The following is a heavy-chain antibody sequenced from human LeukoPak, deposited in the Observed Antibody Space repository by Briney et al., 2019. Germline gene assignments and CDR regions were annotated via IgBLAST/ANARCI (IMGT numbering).Heavy chain of an antibody. J-gene: IGHJ5*02. V-gene: IGHV1-69*05. CDR2: LIPVFGAA. D-gene: IGHD4-17*01. CDR1: GGTFRTYA. CDR3: ARDLTTEQPNWLDP. Sequence: SVKVSCKASGGTFRTYAISWVRQAPGQGLEWMGRLIPVFGAATYARKFQGRVTTTTDKSADTAYMEMSSLRSEDTAVYYCARDLTTEQPNWLDPWGQGTLVTVSS.